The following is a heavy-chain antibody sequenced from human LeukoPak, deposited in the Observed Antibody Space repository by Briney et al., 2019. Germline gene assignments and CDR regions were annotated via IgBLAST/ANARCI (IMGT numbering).Heavy chain of an antibody. V-gene: IGHV3-23*01. J-gene: IGHJ4*02. CDR1: GFTFSGYA. Sequence: PGGSLRLSCAASGFTFSGYAMSWVRQAPGKGLEWVSAVTASAGNTYYADSVKGRFTISRDNSKNTLYLQMNSLRAEDTAVYYCATFTCYYGSGSYFPDYWGQGTLVTVSS. CDR3: ATFTCYYGSGSYFPDY. CDR2: VTASAGNT. D-gene: IGHD3-10*01.